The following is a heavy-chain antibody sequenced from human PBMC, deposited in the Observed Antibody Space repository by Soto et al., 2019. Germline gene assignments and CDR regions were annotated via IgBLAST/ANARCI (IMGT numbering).Heavy chain of an antibody. Sequence: GESLKISCKGSGYSFTSYWIGWVRQMPGKGLEWMGIIYPGDSDTRYSPSFQGQVTISADKSISTAYLQWSSLKASDTAMYYCARTGYCSSTSCYNYYYYGMDVWGQGTTVTVSS. CDR3: ARTGYCSSTSCYNYYYYGMDV. J-gene: IGHJ6*02. D-gene: IGHD2-2*02. CDR2: IYPGDSDT. V-gene: IGHV5-51*01. CDR1: GYSFTSYW.